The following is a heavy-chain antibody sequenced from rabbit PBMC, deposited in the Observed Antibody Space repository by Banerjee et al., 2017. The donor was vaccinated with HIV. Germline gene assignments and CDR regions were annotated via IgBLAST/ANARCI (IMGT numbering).Heavy chain of an antibody. CDR3: ARGADNHWYISYYRL. D-gene: IGHD1-1*01. CDR1: GFSFSSNYW. CDR2: IYTGSGSI. Sequence: QSLEESGGDLVKPGASLTLTCTASGFSFSSNYWICWVRQAPGKGLEWIACIYTGSGSIWYASWAKGRFTISRSTTLNTVDLSMTSLTAADTATYFCARGADNHWYISYYRLWGQGTLVTVS. J-gene: IGHJ4*01. V-gene: IGHV1S43*01.